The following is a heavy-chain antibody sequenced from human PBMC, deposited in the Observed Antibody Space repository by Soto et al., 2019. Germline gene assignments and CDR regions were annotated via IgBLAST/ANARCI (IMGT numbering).Heavy chain of an antibody. D-gene: IGHD3-22*01. J-gene: IGHJ6*03. CDR3: TTGRRDYYGNSYMDL. Sequence: EMQLGESGGGLVKPGGSLRLSCAVSGYAFEVAWMNWVRQAPGKGLEWVGRIKSKPDGGTTEYAAPVEGRFTISRDDSTSTLYLQMNSLRTEDTAAYYCTTGRRDYYGNSYMDLWGKGTTVTVSS. CDR2: IKSKPDGGTT. V-gene: IGHV3-15*01. CDR1: GYAFEVAW.